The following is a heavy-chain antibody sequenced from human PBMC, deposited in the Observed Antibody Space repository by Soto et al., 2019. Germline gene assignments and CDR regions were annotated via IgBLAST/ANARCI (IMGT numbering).Heavy chain of an antibody. CDR1: GYSFTNYW. CDR2: IYPGDSET. V-gene: IGHV5-51*01. Sequence: EVQLVQSGAEVKKPGESLKISCKGSGYSFTNYWIGWVRQMPGKGLEWMGIIYPGDSETRYSPSFQGQVTISVDKSISTAYLQWSSLKASATAMYYCARRAIFGVDAFDVWGQGTMVTVSP. CDR3: ARRAIFGVDAFDV. J-gene: IGHJ3*01. D-gene: IGHD3-3*01.